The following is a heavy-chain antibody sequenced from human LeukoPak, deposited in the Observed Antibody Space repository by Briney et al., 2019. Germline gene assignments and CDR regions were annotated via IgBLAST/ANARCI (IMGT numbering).Heavy chain of an antibody. J-gene: IGHJ6*02. Sequence: SETLSLTCSVSVGSLSTYYWTWTRQPPGKGLEWIGFIHQSGSTEYNPSLKSRVTMSLDTSRNQFSLKMSTVTAADTAVYYCSREQYTSGGSGWFGMDVWGQGTTVTVSS. CDR2: IHQSGST. CDR3: SREQYTSGGSGWFGMDV. V-gene: IGHV4-59*12. CDR1: VGSLSTYY. D-gene: IGHD6-19*01.